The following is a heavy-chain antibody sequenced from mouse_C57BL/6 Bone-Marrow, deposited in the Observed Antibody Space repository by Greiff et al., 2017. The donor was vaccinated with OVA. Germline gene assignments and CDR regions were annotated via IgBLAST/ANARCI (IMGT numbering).Heavy chain of an antibody. V-gene: IGHV1-59*01. D-gene: IGHD1-1*01. CDR2: IDPSDGYT. J-gene: IGHJ3*01. Sequence: QVQLQQPGAELVRPGTSVKLSCKASGYTFTSYWMHWVKQRPGQGLEWIGGIDPSDGYTNYNKKVKGKATLTVDTSSGTAYMQLSSLTSEDSAVYYCARALYYGSLAWFAYWGQGTLVTVSA. CDR3: ARALYYGSLAWFAY. CDR1: GYTFTSYW.